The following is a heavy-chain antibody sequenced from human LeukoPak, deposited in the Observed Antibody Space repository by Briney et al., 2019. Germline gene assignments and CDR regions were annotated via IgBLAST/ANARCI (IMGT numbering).Heavy chain of an antibody. D-gene: IGHD5-12*01. V-gene: IGHV1-18*01. CDR2: ISGYNGNT. Sequence: ASVKVSCKASSYSFNRYGISWVRQAPGQGLEWMGWISGYNGNTNYAQKFLGRVSMTADTSTSTAYMELRSLTSDDTAVYYCAKSGRGTYYYFDLWGQGTLVTVSS. CDR1: SYSFNRYG. CDR3: AKSGRGTYYYFDL. J-gene: IGHJ4*02.